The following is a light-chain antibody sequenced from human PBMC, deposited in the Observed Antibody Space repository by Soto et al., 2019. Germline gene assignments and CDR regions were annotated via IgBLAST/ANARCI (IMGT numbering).Light chain of an antibody. V-gene: IGLV2-14*03. CDR3: TSWTTSTTMI. CDR1: SSDIGAYNF. CDR2: DVN. Sequence: QSALTQPASVSGSPGQSITISCTGTSSDIGAYNFVSWYQQHPGKAPKLMLYDVNIRPSGVSNRFSGSKSGNTASLTISGLQAEAEADYYCTSWTTSTTMIFGGGTKLPVL. J-gene: IGLJ2*01.